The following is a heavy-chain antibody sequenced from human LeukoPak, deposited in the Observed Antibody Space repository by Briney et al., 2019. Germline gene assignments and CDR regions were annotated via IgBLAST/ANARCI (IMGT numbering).Heavy chain of an antibody. D-gene: IGHD3-16*02. CDR1: GYTFTGYY. V-gene: IGHV1-2*04. Sequence: ASVTVSFKASGYTFTGYYMHWVRQAPGQGLEWMGWINPNSGGTNYAQKFQGWVTMTRDTSISTAYMELSRLRSDDTAVYYCARADDYIWGSYRYSGAFDIWGQGTMVTVSS. CDR3: ARADDYIWGSYRYSGAFDI. CDR2: INPNSGGT. J-gene: IGHJ3*02.